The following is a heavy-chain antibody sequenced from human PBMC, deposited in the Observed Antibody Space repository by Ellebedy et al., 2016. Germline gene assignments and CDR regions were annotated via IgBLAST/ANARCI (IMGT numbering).Heavy chain of an antibody. CDR2: VSDGGDGT. Sequence: GGSLRLSXAASGFTFSRYGIHWVRQAPGKGLEWVSVVSDGGDGTNYADSVKGRFTISRDNYKNTVFLQMDSLRAEDTAVYYCAKGLAIGYSDYSYYALDVWGRGTTVTVSS. D-gene: IGHD5-18*01. J-gene: IGHJ6*02. V-gene: IGHV3-23*01. CDR1: GFTFSRYG. CDR3: AKGLAIGYSDYSYYALDV.